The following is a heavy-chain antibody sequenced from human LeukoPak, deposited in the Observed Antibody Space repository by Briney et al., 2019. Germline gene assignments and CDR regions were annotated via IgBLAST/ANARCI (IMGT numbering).Heavy chain of an antibody. CDR3: ARDMGYGSGSYGYFDY. CDR1: GFTFSIYG. CDR2: IRYDGNNK. Sequence: GGSLRLSCAASGFTFSIYGMHWVRQAPGKGLEWVAFIRYDGNNKYYTDSVKGRFTISRDNSKNTLYLQMNSLRAEDTAVYYCARDMGYGSGSYGYFDYWGQGTLVTVSS. J-gene: IGHJ4*02. V-gene: IGHV3-30*02. D-gene: IGHD3-10*01.